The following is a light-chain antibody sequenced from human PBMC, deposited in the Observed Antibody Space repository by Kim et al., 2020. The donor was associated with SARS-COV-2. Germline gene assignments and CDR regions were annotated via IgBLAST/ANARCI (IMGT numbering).Light chain of an antibody. CDR1: SSDVGGYDY. V-gene: IGLV2-14*04. CDR2: DVS. Sequence: QSFTIACTGTSSDVGGYDYVSWYQQHPGKAPKLMICDVSKRPSGVSNRFSGSRSGNTASLTISGLQAEDESDYYCSSYTSSSDSDLFGTGTKVTVL. J-gene: IGLJ1*01. CDR3: SSYTSSSDSDL.